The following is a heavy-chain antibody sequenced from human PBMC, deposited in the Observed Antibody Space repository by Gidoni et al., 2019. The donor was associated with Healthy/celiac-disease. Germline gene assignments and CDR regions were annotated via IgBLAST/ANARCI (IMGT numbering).Heavy chain of an antibody. CDR1: GYTVTSYG. CDR2: ISAYNGNT. J-gene: IGHJ4*02. CDR3: ARGLRWHFDY. Sequence: VQLVPSGAEVQKPGASVTVSCKASGYTVTSYGTSWVRQAPGQGLEWMGWISAYNGNTNYAQKLQGRVTMTTVKSTSTAYMELRSLRSDDTAVYYCARGLRWHFDYWGQGTLVTVSS. V-gene: IGHV1-18*01. D-gene: IGHD2-21*01.